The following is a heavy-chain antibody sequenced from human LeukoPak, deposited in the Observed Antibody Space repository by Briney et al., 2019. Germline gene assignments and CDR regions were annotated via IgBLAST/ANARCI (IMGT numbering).Heavy chain of an antibody. Sequence: ASVKVSCKASGYTFTSYYMHWVRQAPGQGLEWMGIINPSGGSTSYAQKFQGRVTMTRDTSISTAYMELSRLRSDDTAVYYCAREAWEGSSQSYNWFDPWGQGTLVTVSS. J-gene: IGHJ5*02. CDR1: GYTFTSYY. V-gene: IGHV1-46*01. CDR2: INPSGGST. D-gene: IGHD1-26*01. CDR3: AREAWEGSSQSYNWFDP.